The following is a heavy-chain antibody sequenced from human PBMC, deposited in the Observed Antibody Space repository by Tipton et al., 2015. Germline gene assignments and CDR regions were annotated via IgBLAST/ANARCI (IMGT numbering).Heavy chain of an antibody. J-gene: IGHJ6*02. V-gene: IGHV3-53*01. CDR1: GFPVRSKD. CDR3: ATHIWRPTRFQMVSGTHHYYSAMDI. Sequence: GSLRLSCAASGFPVRSKDMSWVRQAPGKGLEWVSVLHTAGATNYADSVEGRFTISRDFSKNTLNLQMNSLRAEDTAVYYCATHIWRPTRFQMVSGTHHYYSAMDIWGQGTTVTVSS. CDR2: LHTAGAT. D-gene: IGHD3-10*01.